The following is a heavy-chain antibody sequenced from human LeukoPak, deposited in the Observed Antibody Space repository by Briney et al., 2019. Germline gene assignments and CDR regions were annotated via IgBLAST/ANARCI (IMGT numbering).Heavy chain of an antibody. CDR1: GFTFDDHG. Sequence: GGSLRLSCAASGFTFDDHGMIWVRQAPGKGLEWVSGINWNGDSTAYADSVKGRFTISRDNAKNSLYLQMNSLRAEDTAVYYCARVGDTSAFDIWGQGTMVTVSS. CDR2: INWNGDST. J-gene: IGHJ3*02. D-gene: IGHD5-18*01. V-gene: IGHV3-20*04. CDR3: ARVGDTSAFDI.